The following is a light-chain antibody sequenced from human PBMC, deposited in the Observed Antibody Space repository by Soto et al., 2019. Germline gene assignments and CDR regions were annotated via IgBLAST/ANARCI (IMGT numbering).Light chain of an antibody. Sequence: DIQMTQSPSSLSASVRDRVTITCRASQSISVYLNWYQQKPGKAPNLLIYAASNLQSGVPSRFSGSGSGTDFTLTISSLQPEDFATYYCQQTSSNPLSFGGGTKVDIK. V-gene: IGKV1-39*01. CDR1: QSISVY. J-gene: IGKJ4*01. CDR3: QQTSSNPLS. CDR2: AAS.